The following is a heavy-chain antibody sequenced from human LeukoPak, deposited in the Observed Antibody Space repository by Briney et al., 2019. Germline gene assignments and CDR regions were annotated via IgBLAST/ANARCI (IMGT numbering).Heavy chain of an antibody. CDR2: IKQDGSEK. CDR3: AGGTGFIIKD. Sequence: GGSLRLSCAASGFTFSLYWMNWVRRAPGKGLGWVANIKQDGSEKNYVDSVKGRFTISRDNAKNSLYLQMNNLRVEDTAMYYCAGGTGFIIKDWGQGTLVTVSS. D-gene: IGHD3-9*01. V-gene: IGHV3-7*03. CDR1: GFTFSLYW. J-gene: IGHJ4*02.